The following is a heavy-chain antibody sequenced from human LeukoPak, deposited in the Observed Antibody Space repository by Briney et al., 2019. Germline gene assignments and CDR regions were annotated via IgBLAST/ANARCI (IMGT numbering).Heavy chain of an antibody. J-gene: IGHJ5*02. CDR3: ARVRKRITMIVVTKAEGWFDP. CDR1: GYTFTSYG. CDR2: ISTYKGNT. D-gene: IGHD3-22*01. Sequence: GASVKVSCKASGYTFTSYGISWVRQAPGQGLEWMGWISTYKGNTNYAQKLQGRVTMTTDTSTSTVYMELRSLRSEDTAVYYCARVRKRITMIVVTKAEGWFDPWGQGTLVTVSS. V-gene: IGHV1-18*01.